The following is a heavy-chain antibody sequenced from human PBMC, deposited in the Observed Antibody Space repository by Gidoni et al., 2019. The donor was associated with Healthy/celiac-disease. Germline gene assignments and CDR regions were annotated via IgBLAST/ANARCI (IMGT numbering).Heavy chain of an antibody. J-gene: IGHJ4*02. CDR3: AKVAGTGNDY. Sequence: EVQLLECGGGVVQPGGSLRLSCAAYGFTFSSYSMSWCRQAPGNGLEWVSAISGSGGSTYYADSVKGRFTISRDNSKNTLYLQMNSLRAEDTAVYYCAKVAGTGNDYWGQGTLVTVSS. D-gene: IGHD6-19*01. V-gene: IGHV3-23*01. CDR1: GFTFSSYS. CDR2: ISGSGGST.